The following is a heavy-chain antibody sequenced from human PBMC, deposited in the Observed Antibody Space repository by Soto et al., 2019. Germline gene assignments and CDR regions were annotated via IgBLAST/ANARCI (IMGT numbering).Heavy chain of an antibody. D-gene: IGHD3-9*01. CDR2: IYPGDSDT. J-gene: IGHJ6*02. V-gene: IGHV5-51*01. CDR3: ARHNILTGYYFPYYYSGMDV. CDR1: GYSFTSYW. Sequence: PGESLKISCKGSGYSFTSYWIGWVRQMPGKGLEWMGIIYPGDSDTRYSPSFQGQVTISADKSISTAYLQWSSLKASDTAMYYCARHNILTGYYFPYYYSGMDVWGQGTTVTVSS.